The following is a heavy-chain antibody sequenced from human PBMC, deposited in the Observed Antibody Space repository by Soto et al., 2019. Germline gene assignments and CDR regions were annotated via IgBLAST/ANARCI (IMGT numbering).Heavy chain of an antibody. CDR2: VYYSGIT. CDR3: ASSGGPEGDWFDP. V-gene: IGHV4-31*03. J-gene: IGHJ5*02. CDR1: GASIRRRGYY. Sequence: SETLSLTCTVSGASIRRRGYYWSWIRHHPGEGLEWIGFVYYSGITDYNPSLKSRVSISADTSKNEFSLRLYSVTAADTAVYYCASSGGPEGDWFDPWGPGTLVTVSS. D-gene: IGHD2-15*01.